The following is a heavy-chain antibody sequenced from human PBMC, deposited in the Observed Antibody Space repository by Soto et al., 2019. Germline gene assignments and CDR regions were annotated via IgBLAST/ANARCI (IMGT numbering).Heavy chain of an antibody. CDR2: NNHSGST. V-gene: IGHV4-34*01. CDR1: GGSFSGYY. J-gene: IGHJ3*02. CDR3: ARGLYDSLTPDAFDI. Sequence: QVQLQQWGAGLLKPSETLSLTCAVYGGSFSGYYWSWIRQPPGKGLEWIGENNHSGSTNYNPSLKRRVTTSVDTSKNQFSLKLSSVTAADTAVYYCARGLYDSLTPDAFDIWGQGTMVTVSS. D-gene: IGHD3-9*01.